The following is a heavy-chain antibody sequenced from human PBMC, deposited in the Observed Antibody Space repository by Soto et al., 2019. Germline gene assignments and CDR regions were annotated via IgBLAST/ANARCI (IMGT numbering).Heavy chain of an antibody. CDR3: ARTRDGYNYRSAYYFDY. CDR2: IYYSGST. J-gene: IGHJ4*02. Sequence: QLQLQESGPGLVKPSETLSLTCTVSGGSISSSSYYWGWIRQPPGKGLEWIGSIYYSGSTYYNPSLKSRVHISVATSTNQFSLKLSSVTAADTAVYYCARTRDGYNYRSAYYFDYWGQGTLVTVSS. CDR1: GGSISSSSYY. V-gene: IGHV4-39*01. D-gene: IGHD5-12*01.